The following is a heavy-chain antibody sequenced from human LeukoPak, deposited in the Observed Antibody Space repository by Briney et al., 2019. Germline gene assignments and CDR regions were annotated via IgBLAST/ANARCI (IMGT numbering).Heavy chain of an antibody. V-gene: IGHV3-53*01. CDR2: LYSDGNT. D-gene: IGHD1-14*01. J-gene: IGHJ4*02. Sequence: GGSLRLSCAASGFTVITNDMTWVRQAPGKGLERVSVLYSDGNTKYADSVQGRFTISRDYSKNTLYLEMNSLSPDDTAVYYCARGVEPLAANTLAYWGQGTLVTVSS. CDR3: ARGVEPLAANTLAY. CDR1: GFTVITND.